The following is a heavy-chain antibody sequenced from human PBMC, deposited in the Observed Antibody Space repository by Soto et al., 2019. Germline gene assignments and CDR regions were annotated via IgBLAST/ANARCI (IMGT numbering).Heavy chain of an antibody. Sequence: GGVLRLSCAASGFTFSSYAMHWVRQAPGKGLEWVAVISYDGSNKYYADSVKGRFTISRDNSKNTLYLQMNSLRAEDTAVYYCARVSVKVEMATPSPDFAYWGQGPLVTVSS. CDR3: ARVSVKVEMATPSPDFAY. J-gene: IGHJ4*02. V-gene: IGHV3-30-3*01. CDR2: ISYDGSNK. CDR1: GFTFSSYA. D-gene: IGHD5-12*01.